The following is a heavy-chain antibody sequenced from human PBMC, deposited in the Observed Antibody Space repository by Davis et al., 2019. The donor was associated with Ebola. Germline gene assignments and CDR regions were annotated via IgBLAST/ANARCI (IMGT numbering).Heavy chain of an antibody. V-gene: IGHV3-30*03. Sequence: GGSLRLSCAASGFTFSSYSMTWVRQAPGKGLEWVTDIAYDGRYESYAESVKGRFTISRDNSKSTLYLQMNSLRLEDTAVYYCVRDRPRDYWGQGSLVTVSS. CDR2: IAYDGRYE. CDR3: VRDRPRDY. J-gene: IGHJ4*02. CDR1: GFTFSSYS.